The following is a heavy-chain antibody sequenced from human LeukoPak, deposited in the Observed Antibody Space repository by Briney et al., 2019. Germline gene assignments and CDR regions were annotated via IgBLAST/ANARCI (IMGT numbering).Heavy chain of an antibody. CDR3: ARDHSNWNYAPDF. Sequence: ASVKVSCKASGYTFTRYGISWVRQAPGQGLQWLGWISASNGNTNYAQKFRDRVTMSTDTSTGTAYLDVRSLTSDDTAVYYCARDHSNWNYAPDFWGQGTLVIVSS. CDR2: ISASNGNT. J-gene: IGHJ4*02. D-gene: IGHD1-7*01. CDR1: GYTFTRYG. V-gene: IGHV1-18*01.